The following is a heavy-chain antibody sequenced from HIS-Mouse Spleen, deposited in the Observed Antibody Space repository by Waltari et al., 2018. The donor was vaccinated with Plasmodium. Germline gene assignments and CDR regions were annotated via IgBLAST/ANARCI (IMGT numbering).Heavy chain of an antibody. CDR1: GGSFSGYY. CDR2: IKHREST. D-gene: IGHD2-21*02. CDR3: ARGRRIVVVTAPRGFFDY. V-gene: IGHV4-34*01. Sequence: QVQLQQWGAGLLKPSETLSLTCAVYGGSFSGYYWSWIRQPPGKGLEWFGEIKHRESTNYNPSLKSRVTISVDTSRNQFSLKLSSVTAADTAVYYCARGRRIVVVTAPRGFFDYWGQGTLVTVSS. J-gene: IGHJ4*02.